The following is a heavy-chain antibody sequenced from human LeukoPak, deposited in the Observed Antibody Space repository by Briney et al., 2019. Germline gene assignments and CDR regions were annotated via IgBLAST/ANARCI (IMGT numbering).Heavy chain of an antibody. CDR1: GFTFTSSA. Sequence: SVKVSCKASGFTFTSSAMQWVRQARGQRLEWIGWIVVGSGNTNYAQKFQERVTITRDMSTSTAYMELSSLRSEDTAVYYCAAVVMVRGVIGFDYWGQGTLVTVSS. CDR3: AAVVMVRGVIGFDY. CDR2: IVVGSGNT. D-gene: IGHD3-10*01. V-gene: IGHV1-58*02. J-gene: IGHJ4*02.